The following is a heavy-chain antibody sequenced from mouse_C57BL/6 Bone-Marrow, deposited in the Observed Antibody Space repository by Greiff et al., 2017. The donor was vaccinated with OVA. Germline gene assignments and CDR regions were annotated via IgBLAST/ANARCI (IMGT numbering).Heavy chain of an antibody. CDR3: ARHGDGYYAMDD. J-gene: IGHJ4*01. CDR1: GFTFSDYG. V-gene: IGHV5-15*01. Sequence: DVHLVESGGGLVQPGGSLKLSCAASGFTFSDYGMAWVRPAPRKGPEWVAFISNLAYSIYYADTVTGRFTFARENAKNTLSLEMSRLRSEDTAMYYCARHGDGYYAMDDWGKGTSVTVSS. D-gene: IGHD2-3*01. CDR2: ISNLAYSI.